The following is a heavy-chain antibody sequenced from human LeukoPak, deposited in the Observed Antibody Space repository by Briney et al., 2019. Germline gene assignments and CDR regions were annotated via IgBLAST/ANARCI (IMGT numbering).Heavy chain of an antibody. CDR1: GGSIRSSYYY. CDR2: INHSGST. CDR3: ARGGYPYY. V-gene: IGHV4-39*07. J-gene: IGHJ4*02. D-gene: IGHD5-18*01. Sequence: SETLSLTCTVSGGSIRSSYYYWGWIRQPPGKGLEWIGEINHSGSTNYNPSLKSRVTISVDTSKNQFSLKLSSVTAADTAVYYCARGGYPYYWGQGTLVTVSS.